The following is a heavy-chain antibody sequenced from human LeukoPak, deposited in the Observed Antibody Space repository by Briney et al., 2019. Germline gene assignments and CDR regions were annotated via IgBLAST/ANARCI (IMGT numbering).Heavy chain of an antibody. CDR3: ARGADILSPHFDY. Sequence: SQTLSLTCAVSGGSISSGGYSWSWLRQPPGKGLEWIGYIYHSGSTYYNPSLKSRVTISVDRSKNQFSLKLSSVTAADTAVYYCARGADILSPHFDYWGQGTLVTVSS. V-gene: IGHV4-30-2*01. J-gene: IGHJ4*02. CDR1: GGSISSGGYS. CDR2: IYHSGST. D-gene: IGHD3-9*01.